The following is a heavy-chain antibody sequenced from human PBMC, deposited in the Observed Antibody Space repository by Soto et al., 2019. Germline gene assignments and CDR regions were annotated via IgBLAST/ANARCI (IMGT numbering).Heavy chain of an antibody. Sequence: PSETLSLTCTVSGGSISSYYWSWIRQPPGKGLEWIGYIYYSGSTNYNPSLKSRVTISVDTSKNQFSLKLSSVTAADTAVYYCARDLWGTIYYGMDVWGQGTTVSVSS. CDR1: GGSISSYY. CDR2: IYYSGST. CDR3: ARDLWGTIYYGMDV. D-gene: IGHD3-9*01. J-gene: IGHJ6*02. V-gene: IGHV4-59*01.